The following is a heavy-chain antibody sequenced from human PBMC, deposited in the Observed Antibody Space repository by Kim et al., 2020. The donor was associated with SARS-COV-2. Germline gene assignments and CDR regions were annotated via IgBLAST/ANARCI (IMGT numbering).Heavy chain of an antibody. Sequence: GGSLRLSCAASGFIFSNAWMSWIRQAPGKGLEWVGRIKSETDGGTTDYAAPVKCRLTFSRDDSTNTLYLQMYSLKTEHTAVYFCTTDPPRQRVDTRLNLISDHWGQGTLVTVPS. V-gene: IGHV3-15*01. CDR3: TTDPPRQRVDTRLNLISDH. CDR2: IKSETDGGTT. D-gene: IGHD6-25*01. J-gene: IGHJ4*02. CDR1: GFIFSNAW.